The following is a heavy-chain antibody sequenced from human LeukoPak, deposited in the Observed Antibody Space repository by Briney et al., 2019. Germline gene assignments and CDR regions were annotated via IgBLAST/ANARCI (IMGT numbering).Heavy chain of an antibody. V-gene: IGHV3-21*01. Sequence: GSLRLSCAASGFTFSTYSMNWVRQAPGKGLEWVSSISSGSTYIYYIDSVKGRFTISRDNAKNSLYLQMNSLRAEDTAVYYCARASGDYISDHFDYWGQGTLVTASS. J-gene: IGHJ4*02. CDR2: ISSGSTYI. CDR3: ARASGDYISDHFDY. CDR1: GFTFSTYS. D-gene: IGHD4-17*01.